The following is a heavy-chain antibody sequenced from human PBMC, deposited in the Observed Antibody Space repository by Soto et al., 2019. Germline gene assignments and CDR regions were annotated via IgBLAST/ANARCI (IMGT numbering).Heavy chain of an antibody. V-gene: IGHV3-23*01. CDR2: ILVSGST. Sequence: PGGSLRLSCAASGFICSSYDMSWVRQAPGKGLEWVSTILVSGSTHYEDSVKGRFTISRDGYKNTLYLQMNSLTAGDTAVYYCAKATATGGGAFDICGQGTMVTVSS. CDR1: GFICSSYD. J-gene: IGHJ3*02. D-gene: IGHD2-8*02. CDR3: AKATATGGGAFDI.